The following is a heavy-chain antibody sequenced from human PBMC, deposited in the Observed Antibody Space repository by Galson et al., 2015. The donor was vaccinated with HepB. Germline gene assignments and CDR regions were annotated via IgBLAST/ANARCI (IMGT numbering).Heavy chain of an antibody. D-gene: IGHD3-22*01. J-gene: IGHJ4*02. CDR2: TYYRSRWYN. V-gene: IGHV6-1*01. Sequence: CAISGDSVSSNSAAWNWIRQSPSRGLEWLGRTYYRSRWYNDYAVSVKSRITINPDTSKNQFSLQLSSVTSEDTAVYYCTYYYYDSSGYYSDYWGQGTLVTVSS. CDR3: TYYYYDSSGYYSDY. CDR1: GDSVSSNSAA.